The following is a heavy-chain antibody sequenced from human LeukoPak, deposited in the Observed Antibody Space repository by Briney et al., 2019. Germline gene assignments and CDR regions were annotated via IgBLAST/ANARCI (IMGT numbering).Heavy chain of an antibody. J-gene: IGHJ6*04. CDR2: IYTSGST. V-gene: IGHV4-61*02. D-gene: IGHD3-10*01. Sequence: SETLSLTCTVSGGSISSGSYYWSWIRQPAGKGLEWIGRIYTSGSTNYNPSLKSRVTISVDTSKNQFSLKLSSVTAADTAVYYCARDRFTMMDVWSKGTTVTISS. CDR3: ARDRFTMMDV. CDR1: GGSISSGSYY.